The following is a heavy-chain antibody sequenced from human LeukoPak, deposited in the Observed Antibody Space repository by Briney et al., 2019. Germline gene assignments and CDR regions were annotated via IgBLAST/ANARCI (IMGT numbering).Heavy chain of an antibody. J-gene: IGHJ4*02. CDR1: GFTVSNNY. CDR2: IYSGGNT. V-gene: IGHV3-66*04. CDR3: ARHRSSWFGSSFDY. Sequence: GGSLRLSCAASGFTVSNNYMSWVRQAPGKGLEWVSVIYSGGNTYYADSVKGRFTISRDNSKNTLYLQMNTLRAEDTAVYYCARHRSSWFGSSFDYWGQGTLVTVSS. D-gene: IGHD6-13*01.